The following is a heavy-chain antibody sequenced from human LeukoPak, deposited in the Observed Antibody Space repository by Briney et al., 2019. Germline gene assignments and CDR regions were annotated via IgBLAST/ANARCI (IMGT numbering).Heavy chain of an antibody. V-gene: IGHV3-15*01. CDR2: IKSKTDGGTT. D-gene: IGHD4-17*01. CDR1: GFTFDDYG. J-gene: IGHJ4*02. Sequence: PGGSLRLSCAASGFTFDDYGMSWVRQAPGKGLEWVGRIKSKTDGGTTDYAAPVKGRFTISRDDSKNTLYLQMNSLKTEDTAVYYCTTAPYGLFDYWGQGTLVTVSS. CDR3: TTAPYGLFDY.